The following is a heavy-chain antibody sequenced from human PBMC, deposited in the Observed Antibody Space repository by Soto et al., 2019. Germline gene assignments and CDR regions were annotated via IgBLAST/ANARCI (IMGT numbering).Heavy chain of an antibody. D-gene: IGHD6-13*01. CDR1: GFTFDDYA. J-gene: IGHJ6*02. CDR2: ISWNSGSI. CDR3: AKDIPRDSGWYFYFYCMDA. V-gene: IGHV3-9*01. Sequence: GGSLRLSCAASGFTFDDYAMHWVRLAPGKGLEWVSGISWNSGSIGYADSVKGRFTISRDNAKNSLYLQKNSLRADDTALVYCAKDIPRDSGWYFYFYCMDAWGQGTTVTV.